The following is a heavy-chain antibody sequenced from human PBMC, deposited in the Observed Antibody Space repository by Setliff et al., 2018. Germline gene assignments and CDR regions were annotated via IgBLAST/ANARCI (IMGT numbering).Heavy chain of an antibody. V-gene: IGHV3-23*01. J-gene: IGHJ4*02. D-gene: IGHD3-3*01. Sequence: GGSLRLSCAASGFTFSSYAMSWVRQAPGKGLEWTSAISGSGSTTFYADSVKGRFTISRDSSKNTVYLQMNSLTAEDTAMYYCATLSKDLNYWGQGTLVTVSS. CDR3: ATLSKDLNY. CDR1: GFTFSSYA. CDR2: ISGSGSTT.